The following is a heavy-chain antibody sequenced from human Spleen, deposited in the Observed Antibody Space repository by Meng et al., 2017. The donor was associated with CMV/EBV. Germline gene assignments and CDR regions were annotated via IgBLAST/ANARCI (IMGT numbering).Heavy chain of an antibody. D-gene: IGHD3-10*01. CDR3: ARDIKARMVRGVPKAFDP. V-gene: IGHV4-59*01. Sequence: GYINTYSWGWIRQPPGKGLQWIGYIYSSGSTYYSPSLKSRVTISVDTSENHFSLNLSSVTAADTAVYYCARDIKARMVRGVPKAFDPWGQGTLVTVSS. CDR1: GYINTYS. J-gene: IGHJ5*02. CDR2: IYSSGST.